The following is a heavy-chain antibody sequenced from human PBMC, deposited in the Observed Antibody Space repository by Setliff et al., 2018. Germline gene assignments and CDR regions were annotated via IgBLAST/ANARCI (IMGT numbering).Heavy chain of an antibody. CDR1: GYTLTELS. Sequence: ASVKVSCKVSGYTLTELSMHWVRQAPGEGLEWMGGFDPEDGETIYAQKFQGRVTMTEDTSTDTAYMELSSLRSEDTAVYYCATGHVLRFLEGTEDYNHWFDPWGQGTLVTVSS. CDR3: ATGHVLRFLEGTEDYNHWFDP. D-gene: IGHD3-3*01. J-gene: IGHJ5*02. CDR2: FDPEDGET. V-gene: IGHV1-24*01.